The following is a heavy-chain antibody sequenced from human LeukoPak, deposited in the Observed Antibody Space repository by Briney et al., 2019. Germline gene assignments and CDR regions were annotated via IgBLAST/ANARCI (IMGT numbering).Heavy chain of an antibody. J-gene: IGHJ5*02. CDR3: ARASYYDSIDP. CDR1: GGSISSYY. V-gene: IGHV4-59*01. D-gene: IGHD3-22*01. Sequence: SETLSLTCTVSGGSISSYYWSWIRQPPGKGLEWIGYIYYSGSTNYNPSLKSRVTISVDTSKNQFSLKLSSVTAADTAVYYCARASYYDSIDPWGQGTLVTVSS. CDR2: IYYSGST.